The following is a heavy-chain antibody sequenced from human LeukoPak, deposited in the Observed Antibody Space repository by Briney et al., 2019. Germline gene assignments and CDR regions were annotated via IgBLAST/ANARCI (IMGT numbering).Heavy chain of an antibody. V-gene: IGHV1-69*13. J-gene: IGHJ5*02. Sequence: ASVRVSCKASGGTFSSYAISWVRQAPGQGREWMGGIIPIFGTANYAQKFQGRVTITADESTSTAYMELSSLRSEDTAVYYCARDSTQYYYDSSGPGDWFDPWGQGTLVTVSS. CDR2: IIPIFGTA. CDR3: ARDSTQYYYDSSGPGDWFDP. D-gene: IGHD3-22*01. CDR1: GGTFSSYA.